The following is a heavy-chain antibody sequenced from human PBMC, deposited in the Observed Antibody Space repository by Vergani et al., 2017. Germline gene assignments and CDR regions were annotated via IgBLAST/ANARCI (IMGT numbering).Heavy chain of an antibody. CDR2: INPSGGST. V-gene: IGHV1-46*01. CDR1: GYTFTNNY. J-gene: IGHJ6*02. D-gene: IGHD5-12*01. Sequence: QVLLVQSGAEVKKPGASVRVSCKTSGYTFTNNYIHWVRQAPGQGLEWMGIINPSGGSTTYAQQFQGRLTMTRDTSTSTVYMELSRLRSDDTAVYYCARDGFIVATTGQYYYYGMDVWGQ. CDR3: ARDGFIVATTGQYYYYGMDV.